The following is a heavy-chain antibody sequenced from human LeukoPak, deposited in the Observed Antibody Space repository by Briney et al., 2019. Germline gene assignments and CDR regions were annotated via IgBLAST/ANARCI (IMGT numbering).Heavy chain of an antibody. V-gene: IGHV1-2*06. J-gene: IGHJ5*02. CDR3: ARGNYDFWSGPKFNWFDP. CDR1: GYTFTGYY. D-gene: IGHD3-3*01. Sequence: APVKVSFKASGYTFTGYYMHWVRQAPGQGLEWMGRINPNSGGTNYAQKFQGRVTMTRDTSISTAYMELSRLRSDDTAVYYCARGNYDFWSGPKFNWFDPWGQGTLVTVSS. CDR2: INPNSGGT.